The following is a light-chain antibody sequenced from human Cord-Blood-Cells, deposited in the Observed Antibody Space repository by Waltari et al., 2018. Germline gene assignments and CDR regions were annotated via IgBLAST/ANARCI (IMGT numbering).Light chain of an antibody. Sequence: QSALTQPRSVSGSPGQSVTISCTGTSSDVGGYNYVSWYQQHPGKAPQLMIYDVSKRPSGVPDRFSGSKSGKTASLTIPGVQAEDEADYYCCSYAGSYTLVFGGGTKLTVL. CDR1: SSDVGGYNY. CDR3: CSYAGSYTLV. J-gene: IGLJ3*02. CDR2: DVS. V-gene: IGLV2-11*01.